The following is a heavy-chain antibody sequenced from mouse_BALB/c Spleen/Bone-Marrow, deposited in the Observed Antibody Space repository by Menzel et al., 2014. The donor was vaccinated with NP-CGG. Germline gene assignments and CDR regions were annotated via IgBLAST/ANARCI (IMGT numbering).Heavy chain of an antibody. CDR2: ISNGGGST. CDR1: GFTFNDYY. J-gene: IGHJ3*01. Sequence: EVNLVESGGGLVQPGGSLKLSCATSGFTFNDYYMYWVRQTPEKRLEWVAYISNGGGSTYYPDTVKGRFTISRDNAKNTLYLQMSRLKSEDTAMYYCARHDGYRTWFAYWGQGTLVTVSA. CDR3: ARHDGYRTWFAY. V-gene: IGHV5-12*02. D-gene: IGHD2-3*01.